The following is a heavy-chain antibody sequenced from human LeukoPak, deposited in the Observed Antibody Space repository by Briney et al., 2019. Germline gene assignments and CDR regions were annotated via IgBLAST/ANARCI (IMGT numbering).Heavy chain of an antibody. Sequence: GRSLRLSCAASGITFADYAMDWGRQAPGKGREWVSGISMISGSIGSAGSAKGRFTIPRDNAKHSLYLEMNRLRAEDTALYYCAKDMAYSSSSQIDYWGQGTLVTVSS. V-gene: IGHV3-9*01. CDR2: ISMISGSI. CDR3: AKDMAYSSSSQIDY. J-gene: IGHJ4*02. CDR1: GITFADYA. D-gene: IGHD6-6*01.